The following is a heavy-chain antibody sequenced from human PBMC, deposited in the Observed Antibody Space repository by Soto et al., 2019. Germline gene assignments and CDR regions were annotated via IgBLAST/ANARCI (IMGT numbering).Heavy chain of an antibody. CDR2: INPNSGGT. D-gene: IGHD3-3*01. CDR3: ARDWGITIFGVVIRTSYGMDV. V-gene: IGHV1-2*02. CDR1: GYTFTGYY. J-gene: IGHJ6*02. Sequence: RASVKVSCKASGYTFTGYYMHWVRQAPGQGLEWMGWINPNSGGTNYAQKFQGRVTMTRDTSISTAYMELSRLRSDDTAVYYCARDWGITIFGVVIRTSYGMDVWAKGPRSPSP.